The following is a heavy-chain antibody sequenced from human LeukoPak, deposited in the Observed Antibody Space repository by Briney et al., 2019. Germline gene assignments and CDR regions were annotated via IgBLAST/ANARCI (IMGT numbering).Heavy chain of an antibody. Sequence: GESLKISCKGSGYSFTSYWIGWVRQMPGKGLERMGIIYPGDSDTRYSPSFQGQVTISADKSISTAYLQWSSLKASDTAMYYCARHNGFIYYYMDVWGKGTTVTVSS. D-gene: IGHD2-8*01. CDR1: GYSFTSYW. CDR3: ARHNGFIYYYMDV. J-gene: IGHJ6*03. CDR2: IYPGDSDT. V-gene: IGHV5-51*01.